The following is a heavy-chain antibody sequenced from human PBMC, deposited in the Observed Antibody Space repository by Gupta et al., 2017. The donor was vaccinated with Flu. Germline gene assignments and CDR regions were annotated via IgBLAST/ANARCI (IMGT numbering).Heavy chain of an antibody. V-gene: IGHV4-39*01. CDR2: IYDLATP. Sequence: QLQLQESGPGLVKPSETLSLTRTVSGGSIGSSSYYWGWIRQSPGKGLEWIGGIYDLATPYYNPYLKGRVTISVDTSKNQFSLKMRSMTAADMAIYYCAKVDAAMAPSDCWGPGTLVTVSS. CDR1: GGSIGSSSYY. J-gene: IGHJ4*02. CDR3: AKVDAAMAPSDC. D-gene: IGHD5-18*01.